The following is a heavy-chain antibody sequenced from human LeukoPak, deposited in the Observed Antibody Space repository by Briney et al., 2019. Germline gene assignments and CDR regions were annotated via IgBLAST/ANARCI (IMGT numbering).Heavy chain of an antibody. Sequence: PSQTLSLTCTVSGGSISSSSYYWGWIRQPPGKGLEWIGSIYYSGSTYYNPSLKSRVTISVDTSKNQFSLKLSSVTAADTAVYYCARARRAYSYGPYYFDYWGQGTLVTVSS. D-gene: IGHD5-18*01. CDR1: GGSISSSSYY. CDR3: ARARRAYSYGPYYFDY. CDR2: IYYSGST. J-gene: IGHJ4*02. V-gene: IGHV4-39*07.